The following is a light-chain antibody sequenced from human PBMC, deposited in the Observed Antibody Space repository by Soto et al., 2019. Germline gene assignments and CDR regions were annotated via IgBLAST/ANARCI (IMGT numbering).Light chain of an antibody. CDR1: QNVWSNY. CDR2: DAT. CDR3: QRYGTSPPYT. Sequence: EIVLTQSPVTLSLSAGERATLSCMASQNVWSNYLAWYQQVPGQAPRLLIYDATTRATGVPDRFTGSGSGTDFTLTISRLEPEDFAVYYCQRYGTSPPYTFGPGTKLEI. V-gene: IGKV3-20*01. J-gene: IGKJ2*01.